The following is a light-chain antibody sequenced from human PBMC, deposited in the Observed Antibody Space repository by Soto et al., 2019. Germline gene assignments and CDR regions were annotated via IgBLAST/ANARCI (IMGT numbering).Light chain of an antibody. CDR1: SSNLGAGYD. V-gene: IGLV1-40*01. CDR2: ANT. Sequence: QSVLTQPPSVSGAPGQRVTISCSGSSSNLGAGYDVQWYRQFPGTAPKLLIYANTERPSGVPDRFSGSKSGTSASLAITGLQADDEADYYCKSYDSSLIVSKVFGTGTKVTVL. CDR3: KSYDSSLIVSKV. J-gene: IGLJ1*01.